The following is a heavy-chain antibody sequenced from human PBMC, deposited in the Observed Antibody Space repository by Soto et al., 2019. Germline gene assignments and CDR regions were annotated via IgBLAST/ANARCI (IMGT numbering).Heavy chain of an antibody. V-gene: IGHV3-30-3*01. D-gene: IGHD6-19*01. CDR3: ARDRDSSGWYLGDY. J-gene: IGHJ4*02. CDR2: ISYDGSNK. CDR1: GFTFSNYA. Sequence: QVQLVESGGGVVQPGRSLRLSCAASGFTFSNYAMHWVRQAPGKGLEWVAVISYDGSNKYYADSVKGRFTISRDNSKNTLYLQMNSLRAEDTAVYYCARDRDSSGWYLGDYWGQGPLVIVSS.